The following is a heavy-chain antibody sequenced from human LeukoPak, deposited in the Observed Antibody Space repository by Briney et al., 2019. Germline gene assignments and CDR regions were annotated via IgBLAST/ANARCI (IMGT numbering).Heavy chain of an antibody. CDR3: AKEGAAMAKKDPSSYYYMDV. CDR1: GFTFSSYA. V-gene: IGHV3-23*01. CDR2: ISGSGGST. Sequence: GGSLRLSCAASGFTFSSYAMSWVRQAPGKGLEWVSAISGSGGSTYYADSVKGRFTISRDNSKNTLYLQMNSLRAEDTAVYYCAKEGAAMAKKDPSSYYYMDVWGKGTTVTVSS. J-gene: IGHJ6*03. D-gene: IGHD5-18*01.